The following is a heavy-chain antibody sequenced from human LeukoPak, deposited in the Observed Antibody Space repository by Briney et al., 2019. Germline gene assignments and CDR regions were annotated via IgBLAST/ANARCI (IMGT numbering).Heavy chain of an antibody. D-gene: IGHD1-26*01. CDR3: AREIVGATNSWFDP. Sequence: GGSLRLSCEASGINFISRTMNWVRQAPGKGLEWVSSISSAGSYIYYADSVKGRFTISRDNAKNSLFLQMNSLRAGDTAVYYCAREIVGATNSWFDPWGQGTLVIVSS. V-gene: IGHV3-21*06. CDR1: GINFISRT. CDR2: ISSAGSYI. J-gene: IGHJ5*02.